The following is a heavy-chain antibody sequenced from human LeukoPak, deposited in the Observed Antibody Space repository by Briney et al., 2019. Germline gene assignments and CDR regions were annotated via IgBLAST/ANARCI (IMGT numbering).Heavy chain of an antibody. V-gene: IGHV3-48*02. CDR2: ISSTSSTI. J-gene: IGHJ3*01. CDR1: GSTFSSYT. CDR3: ANSRTLDV. D-gene: IGHD1-7*01. Sequence: GSLRLSCAASGSTFSSYTMNWVRQAPGKGLEWLSQISSTSSTIYYADSVKGRLTISRDNAENSLYLQMNSLRDEDTAVYYCANSRTLDVWGQGTMVTVSP.